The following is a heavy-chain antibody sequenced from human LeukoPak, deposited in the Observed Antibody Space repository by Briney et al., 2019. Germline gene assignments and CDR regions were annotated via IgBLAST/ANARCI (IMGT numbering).Heavy chain of an antibody. J-gene: IGHJ5*02. CDR3: ATRSIAAAAGGDWFDP. CDR2: INPNSGGT. D-gene: IGHD6-13*01. Sequence: ASVKVSCKASGYTFTSYAMNWVRQAPGQGLEWMGWINPNSGGTNYTQKFQGRVTMTRDTSISTAYMELSRLRSDDTAVYYCATRSIAAAAGGDWFDPWGQGTLVTVSS. CDR1: GYTFTSYA. V-gene: IGHV1-2*02.